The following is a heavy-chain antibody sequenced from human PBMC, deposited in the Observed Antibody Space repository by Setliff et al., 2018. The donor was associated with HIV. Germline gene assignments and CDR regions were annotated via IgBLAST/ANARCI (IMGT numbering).Heavy chain of an antibody. CDR2: IYYTGRT. J-gene: IGHJ5*02. Sequence: SETLSLTCTVSGSSISSYYWSWIRQPPGKGLEWIGYIYYTGRTNYNPSLKSRVTMSLDSSKKQFSLELSSVTAADTAVYFCARDVGGFTVFAVPRGGFDPWGQGTLVTVSS. V-gene: IGHV4-59*01. D-gene: IGHD3-3*01. CDR3: ARDVGGFTVFAVPRGGFDP. CDR1: GSSISSYY.